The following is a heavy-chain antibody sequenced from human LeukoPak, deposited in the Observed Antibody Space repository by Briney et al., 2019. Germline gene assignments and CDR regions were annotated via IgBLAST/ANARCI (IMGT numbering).Heavy chain of an antibody. D-gene: IGHD6-13*01. V-gene: IGHV1-2*02. J-gene: IGHJ4*02. CDR3: ARGRPRIAAAGTDY. CDR1: GYTFTSYY. CDR2: INPNSGGT. Sequence: GASVKVSCKASGYTFTSYYMHWVRQAPGQGLEWMGWINPNSGGTNYAQKFQGRVTMNRDTSISTAYMELSRLRSDDTAVYYCARGRPRIAAAGTDYWGQGTLVTVSS.